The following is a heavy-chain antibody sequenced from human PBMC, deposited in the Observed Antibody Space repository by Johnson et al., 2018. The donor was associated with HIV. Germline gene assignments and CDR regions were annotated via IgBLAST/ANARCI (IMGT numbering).Heavy chain of an antibody. CDR3: AKDQGYSSSWDAFDI. CDR2: IRYDGSNK. J-gene: IGHJ3*02. Sequence: MQLVESGGGLVQPGGSLRLSCAASGFTVSSNYMSWVRQAPGKGLEWVAFIRYDGSNKYYADSVKGRFTISRDISKNTLFLQMNSLRAEDTAVYYCAKDQGYSSSWDAFDIWGQGTMVTVSS. CDR1: GFTVSSNY. D-gene: IGHD6-13*01. V-gene: IGHV3-30*02.